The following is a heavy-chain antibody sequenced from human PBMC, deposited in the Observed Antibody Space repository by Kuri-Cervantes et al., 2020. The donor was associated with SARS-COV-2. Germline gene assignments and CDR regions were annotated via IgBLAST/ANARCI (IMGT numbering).Heavy chain of an antibody. Sequence: ASVKVSCKVSGYTLTELSMHWVRQAPGKGLEWMGIINPSGGSTSYAQKFQGRVTMTRDTSTSTVYMELSSLRSEDTAVYYCASMDYGGNAWGQGTLVTVSS. V-gene: IGHV1-46*01. CDR2: INPSGGST. D-gene: IGHD4-23*01. CDR3: ASMDYGGNA. CDR1: GYTLTELS. J-gene: IGHJ5*02.